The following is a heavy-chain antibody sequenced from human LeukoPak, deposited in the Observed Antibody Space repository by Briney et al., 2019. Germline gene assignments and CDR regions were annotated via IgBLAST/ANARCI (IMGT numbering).Heavy chain of an antibody. J-gene: IGHJ4*02. CDR1: GFTFSSYA. CDR3: AREEGYYFDY. Sequence: GGSLRLSCAAPGFTFSSYAMHWARQAPGKGLEWVAVISYDGSNKYYADSVKGRFTISRDNSKNTLYLQVNSLRAEDTAVFYCAREEGYYFDYWGQGTLVTVSS. V-gene: IGHV3-30-3*01. CDR2: ISYDGSNK.